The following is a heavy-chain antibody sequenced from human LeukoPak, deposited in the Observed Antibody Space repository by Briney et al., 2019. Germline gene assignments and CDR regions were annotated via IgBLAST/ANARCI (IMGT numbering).Heavy chain of an antibody. CDR3: ARVSTPAGSYDYVWGSYRYTLFDY. Sequence: ASVKVSCKASGYTXTGYYMHWVRQAPGQGLEWMGWINPNSGGTNYAQKLQGRVTMTTDTSTSTAYMELRSLRSDDTAVYYCARVSTPAGSYDYVWGSYRYTLFDYWGQGTLVTVSS. CDR2: INPNSGGT. J-gene: IGHJ4*02. V-gene: IGHV1-2*02. CDR1: GYTXTGYY. D-gene: IGHD3-16*02.